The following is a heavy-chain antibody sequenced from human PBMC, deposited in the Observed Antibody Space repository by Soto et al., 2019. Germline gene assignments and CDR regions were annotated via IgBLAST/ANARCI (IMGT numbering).Heavy chain of an antibody. CDR2: INHSGST. CDR3: AVTVRGYYYGMAV. Sequence: QVQLQQWGAGLLKPSETLSLTCAVYAGSFSGYFWSWIRQPPGKGLEWLGEINHSGSTNYNPSLKSRVTISVDTSKNQFSLKLSSVTAADTAVYYGAVTVRGYYYGMAVWGQGTTVTVSS. CDR1: AGSFSGYF. V-gene: IGHV4-34*01. D-gene: IGHD4-4*01. J-gene: IGHJ6*02.